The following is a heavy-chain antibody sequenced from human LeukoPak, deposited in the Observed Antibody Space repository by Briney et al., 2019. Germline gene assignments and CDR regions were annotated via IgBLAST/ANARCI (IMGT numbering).Heavy chain of an antibody. D-gene: IGHD3-22*01. Sequence: PSETLSLTCAVSGYSISSGYYWGWIRQPPGKGLEWIGSIFYSGSSYYSPSLTSRVTISVDTSKNQFSLNLSSVTAADTAVYYCARALPPETYYDSSGGYYFDYWGQGTLVTVSS. J-gene: IGHJ4*02. CDR2: IFYSGSS. CDR3: ARALPPETYYDSSGGYYFDY. CDR1: GYSISSGYY. V-gene: IGHV4-38-2*01.